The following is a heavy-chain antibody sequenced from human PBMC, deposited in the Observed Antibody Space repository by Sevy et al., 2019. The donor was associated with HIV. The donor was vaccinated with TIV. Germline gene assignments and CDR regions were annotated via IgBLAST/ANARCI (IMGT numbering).Heavy chain of an antibody. Sequence: GGSLRLSCAASGFTFSIYEMNWVRQAPGKGLEWVSYITSIGSTIYYADSVKGRFTISRDNAKNSLYLQMNSLRAEDTAIYYCARAQDYYDSSGAYYFDYWGQGALVTVSS. CDR2: ITSIGSTI. V-gene: IGHV3-48*03. D-gene: IGHD3-22*01. CDR3: ARAQDYYDSSGAYYFDY. J-gene: IGHJ4*02. CDR1: GFTFSIYE.